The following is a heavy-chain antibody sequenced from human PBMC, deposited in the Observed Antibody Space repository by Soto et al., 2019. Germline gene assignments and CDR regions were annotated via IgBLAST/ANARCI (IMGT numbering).Heavy chain of an antibody. CDR1: GFTFSSYV. J-gene: IGHJ4*02. V-gene: IGHV3-23*01. CDR3: ARVAYGSGSYYIDY. Sequence: SGGSLRLSCAASGFTFSSYVMSWVRQAPGKGLEWVSGISGSGGSTYYADSVKGRFTISRDNSKNTLYLQMGSLRAEDMAVYYCARVAYGSGSYYIDYWGQGTLVTVSS. CDR2: ISGSGGST. D-gene: IGHD3-10*01.